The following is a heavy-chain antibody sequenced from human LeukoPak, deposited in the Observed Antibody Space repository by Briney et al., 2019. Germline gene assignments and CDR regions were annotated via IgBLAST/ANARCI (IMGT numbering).Heavy chain of an antibody. J-gene: IGHJ4*02. CDR3: AKDRPCGSGNYYGD. Sequence: GGSLRLSCAASGFIFSSYAMSWVRHAPGKGLEWVSTISGSGGNTYYANSVKGRFTISRDNSKNTLYLQMNTLRAEDTAVYYCAKDRPCGSGNYYGDWGQGTLVTVSS. CDR2: ISGSGGNT. V-gene: IGHV3-23*01. D-gene: IGHD3-10*01. CDR1: GFIFSSYA.